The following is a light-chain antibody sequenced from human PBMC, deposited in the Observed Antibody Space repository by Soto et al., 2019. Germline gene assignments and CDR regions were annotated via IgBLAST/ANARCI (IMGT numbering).Light chain of an antibody. CDR3: QVWDSDSDHPV. V-gene: IGLV3-21*02. CDR1: NIGSKS. Sequence: SYELTQPPSVSVAPGQTARITCGGNNIGSKSVHWYQQKPGQAPMLVVYDDSDRPSGIPERFSGSNSGNTATLTIKKVEAGDEADYCCQVWDSDSDHPVFGGGTKLTVL. CDR2: DDS. J-gene: IGLJ2*01.